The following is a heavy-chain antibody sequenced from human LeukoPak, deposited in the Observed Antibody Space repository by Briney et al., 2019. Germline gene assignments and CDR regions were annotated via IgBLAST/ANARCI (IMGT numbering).Heavy chain of an antibody. CDR1: GGTFSSYA. CDR2: IIPILGIA. D-gene: IGHD4-17*01. V-gene: IGHV1-69*04. CDR3: ARIPPDDYGDYNYYGMDV. Sequence: ASVKVSCKASGGTFSSYAISWVRQAPGQGLEWMGRIIPILGIANYAQKFQGRVTITADKSTSTAYMELSSLRSEDTAVYYCARIPPDDYGDYNYYGMDVWGQGTTATVSS. J-gene: IGHJ6*02.